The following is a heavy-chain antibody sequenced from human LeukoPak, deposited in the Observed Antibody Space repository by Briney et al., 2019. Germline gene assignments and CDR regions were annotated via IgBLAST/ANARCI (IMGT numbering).Heavy chain of an antibody. CDR1: GYTFTSYA. J-gene: IGHJ3*02. D-gene: IGHD3-16*02. CDR3: TREGVISRNPAFDI. Sequence: ASVKVSCKASGYTFTSYAMHWVRQAPGQRLEWMGWIYTGNGDTKYSQKFQGRVTITRDTSASTAYMELSSLRSEDTALYYCTREGVISRNPAFDIWGQGTMVTVSS. CDR2: IYTGNGDT. V-gene: IGHV1-3*04.